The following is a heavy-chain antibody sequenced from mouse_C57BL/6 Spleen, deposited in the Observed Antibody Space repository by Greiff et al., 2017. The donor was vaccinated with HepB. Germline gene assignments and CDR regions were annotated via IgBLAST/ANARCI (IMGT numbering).Heavy chain of an antibody. CDR3: AIENGNSWFAY. CDR2: IHPSDSDT. CDR1: GYTFTSYW. D-gene: IGHD2-1*01. J-gene: IGHJ3*01. V-gene: IGHV1-74*01. Sequence: QVQLQQPGAELVKPGASVKVSCTASGYTFTSYWMHWVKQRPGQGLEWIGRIHPSDSDTNYNQKFKGKATLTVDKSSSTAYMQLSSLTSEDSAVDYCAIENGNSWFAYWGQGTLVTVSA.